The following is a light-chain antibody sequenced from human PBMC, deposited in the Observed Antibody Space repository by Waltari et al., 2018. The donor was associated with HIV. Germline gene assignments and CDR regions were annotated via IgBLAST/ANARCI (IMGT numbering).Light chain of an antibody. Sequence: HSALTPPPSASGSPGQSVPISCPGASSDLGFYNSVPSYPQRPGKAPKVIISEVSKRSSGVPNRFAGSTSGNTASLTVSGLQADDEAEYFCSFYGGSNILVFGGGTKLTVL. J-gene: IGLJ2*01. CDR2: EVS. V-gene: IGLV2-8*01. CDR3: SFYGGSNILV. CDR1: SSDLGFYNS.